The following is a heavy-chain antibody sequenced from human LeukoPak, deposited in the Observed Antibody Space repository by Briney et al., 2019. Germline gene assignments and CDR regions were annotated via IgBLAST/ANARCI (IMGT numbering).Heavy chain of an antibody. CDR1: GGSISSYY. CDR2: IYTSGST. D-gene: IGHD2-2*02. CDR3: ARGTYCSSTSRYTFDY. J-gene: IGHJ4*02. V-gene: IGHV4-4*07. Sequence: SETLSLTCTVSGGSISSYYWSWIRQPAGKGLEWIGRIYTSGSTNYNPSLKSRVTMSVDTSKNQFSLKLISVTAADTAVYYCARGTYCSSTSRYTFDYWGQGTLVTVSS.